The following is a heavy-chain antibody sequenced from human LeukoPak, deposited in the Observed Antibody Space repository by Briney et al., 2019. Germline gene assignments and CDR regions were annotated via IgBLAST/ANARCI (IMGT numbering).Heavy chain of an antibody. Sequence: GESLKISCAASGFTFSTYWMSWVRQDPGKGLEWVANIKQDGSEKYYVDSVKGRFTISRDNAKNSLYLQMNSLRAEDTAVYYCARERWVITGSAFDIWGQGTMVTVAS. V-gene: IGHV3-7*05. CDR1: GFTFSTYW. CDR3: ARERWVITGSAFDI. CDR2: IKQDGSEK. D-gene: IGHD4-23*01. J-gene: IGHJ3*02.